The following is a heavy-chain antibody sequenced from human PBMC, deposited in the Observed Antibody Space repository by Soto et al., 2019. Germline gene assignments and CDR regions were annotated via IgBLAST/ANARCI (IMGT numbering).Heavy chain of an antibody. CDR2: ISSSGSTI. J-gene: IGHJ6*02. V-gene: IGHV3-11*01. D-gene: IGHD6-6*01. CDR1: GFTFSDYY. Sequence: QVQLVESGGGLVKPGGSLRLSCAASGFTFSDYYMSWIRQAPGKGLEWVSYISSSGSTIYYADSVKGRFTISRDNAKNSLYLQMNSLRAEDTAVDYCARDNRLAARRPPPVDYYYGMDVWGQGTTVTVSS. CDR3: ARDNRLAARRPPPVDYYYGMDV.